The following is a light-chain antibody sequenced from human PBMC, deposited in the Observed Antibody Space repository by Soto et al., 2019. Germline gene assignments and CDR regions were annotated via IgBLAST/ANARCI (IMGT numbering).Light chain of an antibody. CDR3: QQSYSTPYT. CDR2: AAS. V-gene: IGKV1-39*01. Sequence: DIQMTQSPSSLSASVGDRVTITCRASQSISSYLNWYQQKPSKAPKLLIYAASSLQSGVPSMFSGSGSGTEFTLTISSLPPEDFATYFWQQSYSTPYTFGQGTKLEIK. CDR1: QSISSY. J-gene: IGKJ2*01.